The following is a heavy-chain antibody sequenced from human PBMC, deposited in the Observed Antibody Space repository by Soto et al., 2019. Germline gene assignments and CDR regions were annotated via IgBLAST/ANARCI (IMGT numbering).Heavy chain of an antibody. CDR2: ISAHNGDT. CDR3: ATEPIYYNDGSGYYPLGH. V-gene: IGHV1-18*04. CDR1: GYSFATYG. J-gene: IGHJ4*02. D-gene: IGHD3-22*01. Sequence: QVQLVQSGAEVKKPGASVKVSCKASGYSFATYGVSWVRQAPGQGLECVGWISAHNGDTHYSQKFQGRVTLTTDTSTNTGYRELRSLTSDDTAVYFCATEPIYYNDGSGYYPLGHWGQGTLVTVSS.